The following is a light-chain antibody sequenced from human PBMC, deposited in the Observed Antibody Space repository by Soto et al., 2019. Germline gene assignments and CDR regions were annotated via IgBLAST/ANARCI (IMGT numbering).Light chain of an antibody. CDR2: EAT. J-gene: IGLJ1*01. Sequence: QSVLTQPASVSGSPGQSITISCIGSSSDIGKYKVVSWYQHHPGKVPKLLIYEATKRPSGVSDRFSGSKSGNTASLTISGLQADDEADYYCSSYTTSSALQVFGTGTKVTVL. CDR3: SSYTTSSALQV. V-gene: IGLV2-14*02. CDR1: SSDIGKYKV.